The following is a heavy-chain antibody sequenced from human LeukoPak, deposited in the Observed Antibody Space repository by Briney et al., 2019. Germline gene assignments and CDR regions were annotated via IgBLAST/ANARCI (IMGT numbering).Heavy chain of an antibody. CDR3: VRDRGGWGPFDY. V-gene: IGHV4-39*07. J-gene: IGHJ4*02. Sequence: PSETLSLTCNVSGGSISNNNYFWAWIRQPPGKGLEWLGSIFYTGTAYYNPSLESPVTMSVDTSKNQFSLKLTSVTAADTAMYYCVRDRGGWGPFDYWGQGTLVTVSS. D-gene: IGHD3-10*01. CDR1: GGSISNNNYF. CDR2: IFYTGTA.